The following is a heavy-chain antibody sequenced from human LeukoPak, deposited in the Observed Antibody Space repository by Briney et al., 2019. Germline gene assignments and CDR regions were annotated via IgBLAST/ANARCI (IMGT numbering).Heavy chain of an antibody. J-gene: IGHJ6*03. Sequence: GGSLRLSCAASGFSFSSYGMHWVRQAPGKGLEWVAFIRYDGSNKYYADSVKGRFTISRDNSKNTLYLQMKSLRAEDTAVYYCAKGGGYEAQYYYYYLDVWGKGTTVTISS. CDR3: AKGGGYEAQYYYYYLDV. D-gene: IGHD5-12*01. V-gene: IGHV3-30*02. CDR1: GFSFSSYG. CDR2: IRYDGSNK.